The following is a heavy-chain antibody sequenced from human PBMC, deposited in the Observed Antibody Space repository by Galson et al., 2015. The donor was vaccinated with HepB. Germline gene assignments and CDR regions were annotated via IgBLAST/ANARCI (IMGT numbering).Heavy chain of an antibody. J-gene: IGHJ4*02. D-gene: IGHD3-10*01. V-gene: IGHV1-69*06. CDR3: ARDLGTVYGSGSYYLDY. Sequence: SVKVSCKASGGTFSSYAISWVRQAPGQGLEWMGGIIPIFGTANYAQKFQGRVTITADKSTSTAYMELSRLRSDDTAVFYRARDLGTVYGSGSYYLDYWGQGTLVTVSS. CDR2: IIPIFGTA. CDR1: GGTFSSYA.